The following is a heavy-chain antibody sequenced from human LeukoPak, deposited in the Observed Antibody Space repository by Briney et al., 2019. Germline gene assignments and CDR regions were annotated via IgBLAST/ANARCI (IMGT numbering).Heavy chain of an antibody. J-gene: IGHJ6*02. CDR3: AKVSAAAGPNYYYYGMDV. CDR1: GFTFDDYA. D-gene: IGHD6-13*01. CDR2: ISWNSGSI. Sequence: GGSLRLSCAASGFTFDDYAMHWVRQGPGKGLEWVSGISWNSGSIGYADSVKGRFTISRDNAKNTLYLQMNSLRAEDTAVYYCAKVSAAAGPNYYYYGMDVWGQGTTVTVSS. V-gene: IGHV3-9*01.